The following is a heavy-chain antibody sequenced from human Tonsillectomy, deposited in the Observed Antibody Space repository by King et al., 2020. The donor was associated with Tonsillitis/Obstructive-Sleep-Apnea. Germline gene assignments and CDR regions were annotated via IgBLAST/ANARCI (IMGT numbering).Heavy chain of an antibody. CDR3: NIGRFFDY. J-gene: IGHJ4*02. V-gene: IGHV4-34*07. CDR1: GGSFSGYY. Sequence: VQLQQWGARLLQPSETLSLTCAVYGGSFSGYYWTWIRQPPGKGLEGIGEINQSGGTKYNPSLKSRVTISVDTSKNQVSLELSSMTAADTAMYYCNIGRFFDYWGQGTLVTVSS. CDR2: INQSGGT. D-gene: IGHD3-3*01.